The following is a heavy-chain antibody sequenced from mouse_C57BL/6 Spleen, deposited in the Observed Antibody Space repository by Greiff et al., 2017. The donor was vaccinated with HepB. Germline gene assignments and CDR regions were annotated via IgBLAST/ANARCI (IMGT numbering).Heavy chain of an antibody. V-gene: IGHV5-4*01. D-gene: IGHD2-10*01. J-gene: IGHJ2*01. Sequence: DVHLVESGGGLVKPGGSLKLSCAASGFTFSSYAMSWVRQTPEKRLEWVATISDGGSYTYYPDNVKGRFTISRDNAKNNLYLQMSHLKSEDTAMYYCARDSYYGNYFDYWGEGTTLTVSS. CDR1: GFTFSSYA. CDR2: ISDGGSYT. CDR3: ARDSYYGNYFDY.